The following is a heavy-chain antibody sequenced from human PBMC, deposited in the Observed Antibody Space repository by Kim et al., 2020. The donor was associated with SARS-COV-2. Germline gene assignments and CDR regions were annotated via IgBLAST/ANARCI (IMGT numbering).Heavy chain of an antibody. CDR2: INHSGST. CDR1: GGSFSGYS. V-gene: IGHV4-34*01. J-gene: IGHJ5*02. D-gene: IGHD6-13*01. Sequence: SETLSLTCAVYGGSFSGYSWSWIRQPPGKGLEWIGEINHSGSTNYNPSLKSRVTISVDTSKNQFSLKLSSVTAADTAVYYCARGHSSRWSGEWFDLWGQG. CDR3: ARGHSSRWSGEWFDL.